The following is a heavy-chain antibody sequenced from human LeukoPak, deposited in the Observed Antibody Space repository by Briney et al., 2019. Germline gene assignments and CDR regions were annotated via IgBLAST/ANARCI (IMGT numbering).Heavy chain of an antibody. Sequence: PGGSLRLSCAASGFTFSSYSMTWVRQAPGKGLEWVSSISSSSSYIYYADSVKGRFTISRDNSKNTLYLQMNSLRAEDTAVYYCAKVDYGDLYDYWGQGTLVTVSS. CDR3: AKVDYGDLYDY. V-gene: IGHV3-21*04. CDR1: GFTFSSYS. D-gene: IGHD4-17*01. CDR2: ISSSSSYI. J-gene: IGHJ4*02.